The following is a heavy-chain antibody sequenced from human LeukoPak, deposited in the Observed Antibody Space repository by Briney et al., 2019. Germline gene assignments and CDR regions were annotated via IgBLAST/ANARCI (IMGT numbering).Heavy chain of an antibody. V-gene: IGHV1-69*05. CDR1: VGTFSSYA. D-gene: IGHD3-3*01. CDR3: ARDGGSSTIFGVVIPYFDY. J-gene: IGHJ4*02. Sequence: SVKVSCKASVGTFSSYAISWVRQAPGQGLEWMGGIIPIFGTANYAQKFQGRVTVTTDESASTAYMELSSLRSEDTAVYYCARDGGSSTIFGVVIPYFDYWGQGTLVTVSS. CDR2: IIPIFGTA.